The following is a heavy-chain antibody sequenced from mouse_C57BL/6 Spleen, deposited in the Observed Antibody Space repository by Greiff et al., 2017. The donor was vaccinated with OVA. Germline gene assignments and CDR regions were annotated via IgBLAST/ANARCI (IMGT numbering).Heavy chain of an antibody. J-gene: IGHJ4*01. D-gene: IGHD2-5*01. CDR1: GFTFSSYG. CDR3: ARDSPSYYSNYGAMDY. V-gene: IGHV5-4*01. Sequence: EVKLMESGGDLVKPGGSLKLSCAASGFTFSSYGMSWVRQTPDKRLEWVATISDGGSYTYYPDNVKGRFTISRDNAKNNLYLQMSHLKSEDTAMYYCARDSPSYYSNYGAMDYWGQGTSVTVSS. CDR2: ISDGGSYT.